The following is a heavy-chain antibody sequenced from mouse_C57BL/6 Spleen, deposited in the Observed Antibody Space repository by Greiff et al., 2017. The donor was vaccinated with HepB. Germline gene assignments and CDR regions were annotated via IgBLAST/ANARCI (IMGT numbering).Heavy chain of an antibody. Sequence: VQLQQPGAELVMPGASVKLSCKASGYTFTSYWMHWVKQRPGQGLEWIGEIDPSDSYTTYNQKFKGKSTLTVDKSSSTAYMQLSSLTSEDSAVYYCARRRSSSWYFDVWGTGTTVTVSS. CDR3: ARRRSSSWYFDV. CDR2: IDPSDSYT. V-gene: IGHV1-69*01. J-gene: IGHJ1*03. D-gene: IGHD1-1*01. CDR1: GYTFTSYW.